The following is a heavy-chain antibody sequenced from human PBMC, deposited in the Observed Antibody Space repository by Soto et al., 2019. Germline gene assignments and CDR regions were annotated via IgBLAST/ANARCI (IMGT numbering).Heavy chain of an antibody. D-gene: IGHD6-19*01. CDR2: INSDGSIT. CDR1: GFTFSSYW. V-gene: IGHV3-74*03. J-gene: IGHJ4*02. CDR3: ARALAVAATGGYY. Sequence: EVQLVESGGGLVQPGGSLRLSCAASGFTFSSYWMHWVRQAPGKGLVWVSRINSDGSITTYADSVKGRFTISRDNAKNTRYLQMNSLRAEDTAVYYCARALAVAATGGYYWGQGTLVTVSS.